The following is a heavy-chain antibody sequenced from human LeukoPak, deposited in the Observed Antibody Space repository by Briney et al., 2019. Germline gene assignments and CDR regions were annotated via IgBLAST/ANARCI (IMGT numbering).Heavy chain of an antibody. Sequence: GGCLRLSSAASGDSPRINYISWVRDAPGKGLGWVSIIYRDDSKYFADSVKGRFAISSDNSNNALYLQMNSLRVEDAAIYDCAKSPGSVGSTATHDNWGQGTLVTVSS. CDR1: GDSPRINY. D-gene: IGHD2-21*02. CDR2: IYRDDSK. V-gene: IGHV3-53*01. CDR3: AKSPGSVGSTATHDN. J-gene: IGHJ4*02.